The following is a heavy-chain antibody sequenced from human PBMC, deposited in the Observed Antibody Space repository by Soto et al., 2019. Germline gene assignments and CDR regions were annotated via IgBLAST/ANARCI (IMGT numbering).Heavy chain of an antibody. J-gene: IGHJ4*02. CDR1: GGSLRGYY. CDR3: GRVPVLDY. CDR2: INQNGGT. Sequence: PSETLSLTCAVNGGSLRGYYWNWIRQSPGKGLEWIGEINQNGGTKYNPSLKSRVSISVVASTNQFSLKLNSVTAADTAVYYCGRVPVLDYWGQGTLVTVSS. V-gene: IGHV4-34*01.